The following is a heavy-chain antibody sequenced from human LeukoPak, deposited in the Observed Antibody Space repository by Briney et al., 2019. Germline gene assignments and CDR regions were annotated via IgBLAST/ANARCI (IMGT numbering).Heavy chain of an antibody. V-gene: IGHV4-34*01. CDR2: INHSGST. J-gene: IGHJ5*02. Sequence: SETLSLTCAVYGGSFSGYYWSWIRQPPGKGLEWIGEINHSGSTNYNPSLKSRVTISVDTSKNQFSLKLSSVTAADTAVYYCARGVDTAMVPEWFDPWGQGTLVTASS. D-gene: IGHD5-18*01. CDR1: GGSFSGYY. CDR3: ARGVDTAMVPEWFDP.